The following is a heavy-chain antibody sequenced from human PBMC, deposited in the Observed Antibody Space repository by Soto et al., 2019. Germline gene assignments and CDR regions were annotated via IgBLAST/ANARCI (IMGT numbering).Heavy chain of an antibody. CDR2: INAGNGNT. CDR3: ARGGDSHDYGDYGAY. Sequence: ASVKVSCKASGYTFTSYAMHWVRQAPGQRLEWMGWINAGNGNTKYSQKFQGRVTITRDTSASTAYMELSSLRSEDTAVYYCARGGDSHDYGDYGAYWGQGTLVTVSS. V-gene: IGHV1-3*01. CDR1: GYTFTSYA. J-gene: IGHJ4*02. D-gene: IGHD4-17*01.